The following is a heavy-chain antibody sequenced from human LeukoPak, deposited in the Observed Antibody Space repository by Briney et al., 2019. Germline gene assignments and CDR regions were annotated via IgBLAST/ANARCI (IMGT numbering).Heavy chain of an antibody. D-gene: IGHD5-18*01. CDR1: GFTFSSYS. CDR3: ARPHSRSDAFDI. J-gene: IGHJ3*02. V-gene: IGHV3-21*01. CDR2: ISSSSSYI. Sequence: GGSLRLSCAASGFTFSSYSMNWVRQAPGKGLEWVSSISSSSSYIYYADSVKGRFTISRDNAKNSLYLQMNSLRAEDTAVYYCARPHSRSDAFDIWGQGTMVTVSS.